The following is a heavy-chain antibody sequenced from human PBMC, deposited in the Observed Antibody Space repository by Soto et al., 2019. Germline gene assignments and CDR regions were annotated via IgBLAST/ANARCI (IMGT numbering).Heavy chain of an antibody. CDR2: IDPSDSYT. J-gene: IGHJ1*01. CDR1: DEIFNTYW. V-gene: IGHV5-10-1*03. CDR3: GRDFGSGHADV. Sequence: DVQLVQSGGEVKAPGESLRISCQTSDEIFNTYWITWVRQMPGRGLEWVGRIDPSDSYTTYNPSLKGHVILSVDKSMNTAYVQWTSLRASDTAMYFCGRDFGSGHADVWGQGTLVTVSS. D-gene: IGHD1-26*01.